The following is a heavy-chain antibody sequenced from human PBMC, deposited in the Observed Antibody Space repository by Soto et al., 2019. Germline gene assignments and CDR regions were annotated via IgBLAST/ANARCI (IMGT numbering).Heavy chain of an antibody. CDR1: GFVFSSYS. Sequence: EVQLVESGGGLIQPGGSLRLSCATSGFVFSSYSMNWARQAPGKGLEWVSYISGSRSRSGYSIYYADSVKGRFTISRDNAKNSLYLQMNSLRDEDTAVYYCATSGSSGWDFDHWGQGTLVTVSS. V-gene: IGHV3-48*02. CDR2: ISGSRSRSGYSI. D-gene: IGHD6-19*01. CDR3: ATSGSSGWDFDH. J-gene: IGHJ4*02.